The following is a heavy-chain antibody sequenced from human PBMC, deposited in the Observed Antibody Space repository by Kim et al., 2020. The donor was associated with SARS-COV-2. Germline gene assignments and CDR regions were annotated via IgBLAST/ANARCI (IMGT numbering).Heavy chain of an antibody. CDR2: INAGNGNT. CDR1: GYTFTSYA. CDR3: ARDGRITIFGVVIRGPYYGMDV. V-gene: IGHV1-3*01. D-gene: IGHD3-3*01. J-gene: IGHJ6*04. Sequence: ASVKVSCKASGYTFTSYAMHWVRQAPGQRLEWMGWINAGNGNTKYSQKFQGRVTITRDTSASTAYMELSSLRSEDTAVYYCARDGRITIFGVVIRGPYYGMDVWGKGTTVTVSS.